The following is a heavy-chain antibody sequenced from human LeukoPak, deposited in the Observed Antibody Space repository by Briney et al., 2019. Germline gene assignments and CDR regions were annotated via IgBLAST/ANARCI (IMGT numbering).Heavy chain of an antibody. CDR2: IYSGGST. CDR1: GFTVSSNH. Sequence: GGSLRLSCAASGFTVSSNHMSWVRQGPGKGLEWVSVIYSGGSTYYADSVKGRFTISRDNSKNTLYLQMNSLRAEDTAVYYCASHSSSWYGFDYWGQGTLVTVSS. D-gene: IGHD6-13*01. V-gene: IGHV3-53*01. J-gene: IGHJ4*02. CDR3: ASHSSSWYGFDY.